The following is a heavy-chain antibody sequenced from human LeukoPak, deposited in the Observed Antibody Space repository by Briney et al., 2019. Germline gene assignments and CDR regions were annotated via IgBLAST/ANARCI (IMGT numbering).Heavy chain of an antibody. CDR3: ARHEEEDGYNAKTIDY. J-gene: IGHJ4*02. Sequence: SETLSLTCTVSGGSISSSSNYWGWVRQPPGKGLEWIGTVYSTGSTTYSSPSLKSRVTISVDTSRNQFSLKLRSVTAADTAVDFCARHEEEDGYNAKTIDYWGQGTLVTVSS. CDR2: VYSTGSTT. CDR1: GGSISSSSNY. V-gene: IGHV4-39*01. D-gene: IGHD5-24*01.